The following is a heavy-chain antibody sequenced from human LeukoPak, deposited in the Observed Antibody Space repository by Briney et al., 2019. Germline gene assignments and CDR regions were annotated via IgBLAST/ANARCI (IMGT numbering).Heavy chain of an antibody. D-gene: IGHD3-22*01. V-gene: IGHV1-2*02. J-gene: IGHJ5*02. CDR1: GYTFSGYY. Sequence: ASVKVSCKASGYTFSGYYVHWVGQAPGQGLEWMGWINPNSGGTNYVQKFQGRVTLTRDTSITTTFMELSSLGSDDTAVYYCARGNFDSSVHGFEGNWFDPWGQGTLVTVSS. CDR3: ARGNFDSSVHGFEGNWFDP. CDR2: INPNSGGT.